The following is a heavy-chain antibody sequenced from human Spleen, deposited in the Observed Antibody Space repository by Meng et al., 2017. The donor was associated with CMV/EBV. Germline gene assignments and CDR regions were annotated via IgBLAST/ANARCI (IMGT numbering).Heavy chain of an antibody. D-gene: IGHD2-21*02. Sequence: TVSARSISVGCYYVSWIRQHPGKVLEWIGYLYYSGSTYYNPSLQSRVTISVDTSKNQFSLKLSSVTAADTAVYYCARDRKVTNYFDYWGQGTLVTVSS. CDR3: ARDRKVTNYFDY. J-gene: IGHJ4*02. CDR2: LYYSGST. CDR1: ARSISVGCYY. V-gene: IGHV4-31*03.